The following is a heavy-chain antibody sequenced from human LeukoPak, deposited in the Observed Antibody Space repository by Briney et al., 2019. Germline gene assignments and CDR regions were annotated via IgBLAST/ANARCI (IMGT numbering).Heavy chain of an antibody. CDR3: ARDPYSGAYGDTYYYFMDV. V-gene: IGHV3-21*01. CDR2: ITTSSSYT. CDR1: GFSFSSHG. Sequence: GGSLRLSCAASGFSFSSHGMSWVRQTPGKGLEWISSITTSSSYTFYADSVKGRFTISRDNARNSLYLQMNSLTAEDTAVYYCARDPYSGAYGDTYYYFMDVWGKGTTVTISS. J-gene: IGHJ6*03. D-gene: IGHD1-26*01.